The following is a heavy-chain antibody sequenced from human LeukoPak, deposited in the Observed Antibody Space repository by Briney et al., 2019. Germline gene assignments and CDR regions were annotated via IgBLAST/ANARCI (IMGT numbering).Heavy chain of an antibody. J-gene: IGHJ4*02. Sequence: GGSLRLSCAASGFTFSSYTLSWVRQAPGKGLEWVSSMTGNGGSTNYADSVKGRFTISRDSSKNTLYLQMNSLRAEDTAVYYCARKGHASSTYYSDYWGQGTLVTVSS. V-gene: IGHV3-23*01. CDR3: ARKGHASSTYYSDY. CDR2: MTGNGGST. D-gene: IGHD2-2*01. CDR1: GFTFSSYT.